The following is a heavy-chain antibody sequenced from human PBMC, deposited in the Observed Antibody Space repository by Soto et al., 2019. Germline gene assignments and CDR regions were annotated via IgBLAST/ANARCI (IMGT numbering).Heavy chain of an antibody. J-gene: IGHJ4*02. CDR1: DYTFTSCG. Sequence: QVQLMQSGADVKKPGASVKVSCRASDYTFTSCGIAWVRQAPGQGLEWMGWISPYKGNTHYAQKFQGRVTMTTDTSTSTAYMELRSLRSDDTAVYYCARDLDGSGSYYTDYWGQGTLVTVSS. V-gene: IGHV1-18*01. CDR3: ARDLDGSGSYYTDY. CDR2: ISPYKGNT. D-gene: IGHD3-10*01.